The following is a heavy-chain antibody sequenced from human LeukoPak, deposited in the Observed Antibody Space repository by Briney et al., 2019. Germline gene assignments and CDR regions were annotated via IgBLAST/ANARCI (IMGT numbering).Heavy chain of an antibody. V-gene: IGHV3-21*01. D-gene: IGHD5/OR15-5a*01. CDR1: GFTLSTSA. Sequence: GGSLRLSCAASGFTLSTSAMNWVRQAPGKGLEWVSSINGVSSHIYYADSVRGRFTISRDNAKNSLYLQMSSLRAEDTAVYYCTRDPTYYLRYGYFDYWGQGILVTVSS. J-gene: IGHJ4*02. CDR2: INGVSSHI. CDR3: TRDPTYYLRYGYFDY.